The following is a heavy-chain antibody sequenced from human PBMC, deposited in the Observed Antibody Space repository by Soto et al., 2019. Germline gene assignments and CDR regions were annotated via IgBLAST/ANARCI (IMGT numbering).Heavy chain of an antibody. Sequence: GGSLRLSCAASGFTFSSYAMHWVRQAPGKGLEWVAVISYDGSNKYYADSVKGRFTISRDNSKNTLYLQMNSLRAEDTAVYYCARDSYGDYGSWLQGYYYYGMDVWGQGTTVTVSS. CDR3: ARDSYGDYGSWLQGYYYYGMDV. J-gene: IGHJ6*02. CDR1: GFTFSSYA. D-gene: IGHD4-17*01. CDR2: ISYDGSNK. V-gene: IGHV3-30-3*01.